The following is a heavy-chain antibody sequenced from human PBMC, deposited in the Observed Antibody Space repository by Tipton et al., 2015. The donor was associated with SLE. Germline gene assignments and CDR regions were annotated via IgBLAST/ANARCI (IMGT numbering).Heavy chain of an antibody. J-gene: IGHJ3*02. V-gene: IGHV1-2*06. Sequence: QSGAEVKKPGASVKVSCQASGYPFTGYSMHWVRQAPGQGLEWMGRINPNSGGTNYAQTFQGRVTMTRDTSISTDYMELSSLTSDDTAVYYCARGGAGGGFDIWGQGTMVTVSS. D-gene: IGHD1-26*01. CDR3: ARGGAGGGFDI. CDR1: GYPFTGYS. CDR2: INPNSGGT.